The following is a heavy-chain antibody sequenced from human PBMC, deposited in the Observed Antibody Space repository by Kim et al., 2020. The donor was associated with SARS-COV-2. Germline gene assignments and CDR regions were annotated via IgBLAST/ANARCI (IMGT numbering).Heavy chain of an antibody. CDR2: IYCSGTI. CDR1: GGSISSSRYY. D-gene: IGHD3-9*01. V-gene: IGHV4-39*01. Sequence: SETLSLTCTVSGGSISSSRYYWGWIRQRPGKGLEWIGSIYCSGTIYYNPSHKRRVTITVDTSKNQFSLTLSAGTAAATAVYYCARQGVSRSFDWSAHYY. J-gene: IGHJ6*01. CDR3: ARQGVSRSFDWSAHYY.